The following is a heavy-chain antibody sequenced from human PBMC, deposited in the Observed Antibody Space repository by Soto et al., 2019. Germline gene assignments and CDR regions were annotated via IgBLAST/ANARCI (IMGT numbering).Heavy chain of an antibody. Sequence: QVQLVESGGGVVQPGRSLRLSCAASGFTFSSYGMHWVRQAPGKGLEWVAVISYDGSNKYYADSVKGRFTISRDNSKNTLYLQMNSLRAEDTAVYYCAKVGGRTVVTPLVYIYWGQGTLVTVSS. V-gene: IGHV3-30*18. CDR2: ISYDGSNK. J-gene: IGHJ4*02. CDR3: AKVGGRTVVTPLVYIY. CDR1: GFTFSSYG. D-gene: IGHD2-21*02.